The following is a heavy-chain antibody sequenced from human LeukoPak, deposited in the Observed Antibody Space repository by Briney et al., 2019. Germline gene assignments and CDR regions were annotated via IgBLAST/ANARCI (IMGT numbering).Heavy chain of an antibody. V-gene: IGHV1-2*02. J-gene: IGHJ4*02. D-gene: IGHD5-12*01. CDR1: GYTFTGYY. Sequence: ASVKVSCKASGYTFTGYYMHWVRQAPGPGLGWMGWINPNSGGTNYAQEFQGRVTMTRHTSISTAYMELSRLRSDDTAVHYCARGIVATIDFDYWGQGTLVTVSS. CDR3: ARGIVATIDFDY. CDR2: INPNSGGT.